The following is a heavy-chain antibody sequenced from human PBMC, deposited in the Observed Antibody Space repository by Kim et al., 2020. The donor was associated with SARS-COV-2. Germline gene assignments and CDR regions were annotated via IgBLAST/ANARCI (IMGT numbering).Heavy chain of an antibody. CDR2: IKSKTDGGTT. V-gene: IGHV3-15*01. D-gene: IGHD6-19*01. CDR3: TTTQGWYPLSYGMDV. Sequence: GGSLRLSCAASGFTFSNAWMSWVRQAPGKGLEWVGRIKSKTDGGTTDYAAPVKGRFTISRDDSKNTLYLQMNSLKTEDTAVYYCTTTQGWYPLSYGMDVWGQGTTVTVSS. CDR1: GFTFSNAW. J-gene: IGHJ6*02.